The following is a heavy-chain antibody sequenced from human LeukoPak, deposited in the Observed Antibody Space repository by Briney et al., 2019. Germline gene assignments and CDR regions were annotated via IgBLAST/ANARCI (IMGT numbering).Heavy chain of an antibody. CDR2: ISGSGGST. D-gene: IGHD3-10*01. CDR1: GFTFSSYG. J-gene: IGHJ4*02. V-gene: IGHV3-23*01. CDR3: AKCHMVRGVIITPGFDY. Sequence: PGGSLRLSCAASGFTFSSYGMSWVRQAPGKGLEWVSAISGSGGSTYYADSVKGRFTISRGNSKNTLYLQMNSLRAEDTAVYYCAKCHMVRGVIITPGFDYWGQGTLVTVSS.